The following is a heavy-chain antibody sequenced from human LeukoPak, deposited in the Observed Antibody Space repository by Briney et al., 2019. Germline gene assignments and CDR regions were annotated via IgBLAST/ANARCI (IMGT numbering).Heavy chain of an antibody. D-gene: IGHD3-9*01. CDR2: INHSGST. Sequence: SETLSLTCTVSGVSISSYYWSWIRQPPGKGLEWIGEINHSGSTNYNPSLKSQVTISVDTSKNQFSLKLSSVTAADTAVYYCARDDYDILTGYHPDYWGQGTLVTVSS. J-gene: IGHJ4*02. CDR3: ARDDYDILTGYHPDY. CDR1: GVSISSYY. V-gene: IGHV4-34*01.